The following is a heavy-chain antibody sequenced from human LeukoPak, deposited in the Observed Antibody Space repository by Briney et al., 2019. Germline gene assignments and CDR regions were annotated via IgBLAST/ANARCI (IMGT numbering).Heavy chain of an antibody. CDR3: ARHSTFFGVVIIKGRVRGPFDY. CDR1: GGSINDYH. D-gene: IGHD3-3*01. CDR2: IYYSGST. V-gene: IGHV4-59*08. Sequence: SETLSLTCTVSGGSINDYHWTWIRQPPGKGLEWIGHIYYSGSTNYNPSLKSRVTISVDTSKNQFSLKLSSVTAADTAVYYCARHSTFFGVVIIKGRVRGPFDYWGQGTLVTVSS. J-gene: IGHJ4*02.